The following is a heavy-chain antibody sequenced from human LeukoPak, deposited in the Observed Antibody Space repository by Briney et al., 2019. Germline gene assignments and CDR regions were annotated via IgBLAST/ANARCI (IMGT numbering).Heavy chain of an antibody. CDR1: GGTFTSYA. Sequence: GASVKVSCKTSGGTFTSYAITWVRQAPGQGLEWMGKIIPISGTTNYAQTFQGRVTFTADESTSTAYMELSSLRSEDTALYYCARKLRLGGNWFDPWGQGTLVTVSS. CDR3: ARKLRLGGNWFDP. J-gene: IGHJ5*02. CDR2: IIPISGTT. V-gene: IGHV1-69*13. D-gene: IGHD1-26*01.